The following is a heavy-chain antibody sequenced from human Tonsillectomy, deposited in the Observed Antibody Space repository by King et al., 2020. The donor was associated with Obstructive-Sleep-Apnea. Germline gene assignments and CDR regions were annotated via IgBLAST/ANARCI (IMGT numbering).Heavy chain of an antibody. Sequence: QLQESGPGLVKPSETLSLTCTVSGGSISSYSWAWIRQPAGEGLEWIGRMFTSGSTNCNPSLKSRVTMAVYTSKNQFSLKLSSVTAAATAVYYCARDVPYDWLVPDSYYGMDVWGQGTTVTVSS. V-gene: IGHV4-4*07. J-gene: IGHJ6*02. CDR3: ARDVPYDWLVPDSYYGMDV. D-gene: IGHD3-9*01. CDR1: GGSISSYS. CDR2: MFTSGST.